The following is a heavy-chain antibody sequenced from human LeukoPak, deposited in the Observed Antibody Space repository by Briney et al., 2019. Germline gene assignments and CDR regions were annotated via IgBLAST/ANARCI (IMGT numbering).Heavy chain of an antibody. Sequence: SETLSLTCTVSGGSINNYYWSWIRQPPGKGLEWIGYIYYSGNTNYNPFLKSRVTISVDTSKNQFSLKLSSVTAADTAVYYCARDTHYYGMDVWGKGTTVTVSS. CDR2: IYYSGNT. J-gene: IGHJ6*04. CDR1: GGSINNYY. CDR3: ARDTHYYGMDV. V-gene: IGHV4-59*01.